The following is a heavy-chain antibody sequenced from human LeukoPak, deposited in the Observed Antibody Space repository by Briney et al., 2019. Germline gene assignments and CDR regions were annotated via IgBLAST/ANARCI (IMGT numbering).Heavy chain of an antibody. D-gene: IGHD6-19*01. CDR1: GFTFSSYT. Sequence: GGSLRLSCAASGFTFSSYTMSWVRQGPGKGLEWVSVISDSGGSTYYADSVKGRFTISRDNSKNTLYLQMNSLRADDTAVYYCAKRRWLGGIGVADPFDYWGQGTLVTVSS. V-gene: IGHV3-23*01. CDR2: ISDSGGST. CDR3: AKRRWLGGIGVADPFDY. J-gene: IGHJ4*02.